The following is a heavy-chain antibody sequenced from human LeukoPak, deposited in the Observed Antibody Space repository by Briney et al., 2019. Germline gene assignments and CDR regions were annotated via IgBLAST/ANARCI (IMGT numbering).Heavy chain of an antibody. CDR2: INPSGGST. CDR1: GDTFSSYY. Sequence: ASVKVSCKASGDTFSSYYMHWVRQAPGQGLEWMGIINPSGGSTSYAQKFQGRVTMTRDMSTSTVYMELSSLRSEDTAVYYCARDRDYDYVWGSYLIDYWGQGTLVTVSS. CDR3: ARDRDYDYVWGSYLIDY. V-gene: IGHV1-46*01. J-gene: IGHJ4*02. D-gene: IGHD3-16*01.